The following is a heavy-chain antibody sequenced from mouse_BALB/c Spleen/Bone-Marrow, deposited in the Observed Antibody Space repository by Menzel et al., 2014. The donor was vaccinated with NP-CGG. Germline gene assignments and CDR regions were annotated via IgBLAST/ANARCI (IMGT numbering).Heavy chain of an antibody. D-gene: IGHD1-1*01. Sequence: VMLVESGAELAKPGASLKMSCKASGYTFTSYWMHWVKPRPGQGLEWIGYINPSTDYTEYNQKFKDKATLTADKSSSTAFMQLSSLTSEDSAVYYCARRAYGGSYGFAYWGQGTLVTVSA. CDR2: INPSTDYT. V-gene: IGHV1-7*01. CDR1: GYTFTSYW. J-gene: IGHJ3*01. CDR3: ARRAYGGSYGFAY.